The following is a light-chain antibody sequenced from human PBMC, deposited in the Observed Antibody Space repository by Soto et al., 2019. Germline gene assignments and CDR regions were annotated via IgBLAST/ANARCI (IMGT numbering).Light chain of an antibody. CDR2: GAS. J-gene: IGKJ3*01. Sequence: DIQMTQSPSTLSASVGDRITITCRASQSIGRWLAWYQQKPGRAPKLLIYGASSLESGVPSRFSGSGSGTEFTLTISNLQPDDFATYYCQQYNSYPPVTFGHGTKV. CDR3: QQYNSYPPVT. CDR1: QSIGRW. V-gene: IGKV1-5*03.